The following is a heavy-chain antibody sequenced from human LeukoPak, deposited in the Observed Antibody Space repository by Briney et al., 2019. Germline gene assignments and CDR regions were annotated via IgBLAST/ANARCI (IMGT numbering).Heavy chain of an antibody. J-gene: IGHJ4*02. CDR2: ISGSGGST. D-gene: IGHD3-10*01. CDR3: AKDLGSGSYYTPFDY. Sequence: GGSLRLSCAASGFTFSSYGMSWVRQAPGKGLEWVSAISGSGGSTYYADSVKGRFTISRDNSKNTLYLQMNSLRAEDTAVYYCAKDLGSGSYYTPFDYWGQGTLVTVSS. V-gene: IGHV3-23*01. CDR1: GFTFSSYG.